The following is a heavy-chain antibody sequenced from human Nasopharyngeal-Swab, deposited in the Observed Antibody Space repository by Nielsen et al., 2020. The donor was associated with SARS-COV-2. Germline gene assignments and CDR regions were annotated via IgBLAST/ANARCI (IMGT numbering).Heavy chain of an antibody. CDR3: LMTTVTTLDY. J-gene: IGHJ4*02. CDR2: IYTSGST. D-gene: IGHD4-17*01. CDR1: GGSISSGSYY. V-gene: IGHV4-61*02. Sequence: SETLSLTCTVSGGSISSGSYYWSWIRQPAGKGLEWIGRIYTSGSTNYNPSLKSRVTISVGTSKNQFSLKLSSVTAADTAVYYCLMTTVTTLDYWGQGTLVTVSS.